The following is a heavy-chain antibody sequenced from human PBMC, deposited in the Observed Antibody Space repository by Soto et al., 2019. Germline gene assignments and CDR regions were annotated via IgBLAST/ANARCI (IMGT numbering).Heavy chain of an antibody. D-gene: IGHD6-13*01. V-gene: IGHV4-30-2*01. CDR1: GGSISSGGYS. CDR3: ARDYSSSLFYNWFDP. CDR2: IYHSGST. J-gene: IGHJ5*02. Sequence: PSETLSLTCAVSGGSISSGGYSWSWIRQPPGKGLEWIGYIYHSGSTYYNPSLKSRVNISVDTSKNQFTLKLSSVTAADTAVFYFARDYSSSLFYNWFDPWGQGTLVTVSS.